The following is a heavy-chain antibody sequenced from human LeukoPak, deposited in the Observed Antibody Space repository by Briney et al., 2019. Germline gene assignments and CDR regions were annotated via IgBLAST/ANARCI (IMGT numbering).Heavy chain of an antibody. V-gene: IGHV3-9*01. J-gene: IGHJ4*02. D-gene: IGHD6-19*01. Sequence: PGGSLRLSCAASGSTFDDYAMHWVRQAPGKGLEWVSGISWNSGSIGYADSVKGRFTISRDNAKNSLYLQMNSLRAEDTALYYCAKDIRGMGQWLGFDYWGQGTLVTVSS. CDR3: AKDIRGMGQWLGFDY. CDR1: GSTFDDYA. CDR2: ISWNSGSI.